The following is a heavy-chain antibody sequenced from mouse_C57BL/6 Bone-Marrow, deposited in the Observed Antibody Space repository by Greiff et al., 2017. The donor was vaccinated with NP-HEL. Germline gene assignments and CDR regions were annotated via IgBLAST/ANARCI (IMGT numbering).Heavy chain of an antibody. Sequence: VQLQQSGAELVRPGASVKLSCKASGYTFTSYGISWVKQSPGQGLEWIGKIYPRSGNTYYNEKFKGKATLTADKSSSTAYMELRSLTSEDSAVDYCAREWGYDDSTRGFAYWGQGTLVTVSA. J-gene: IGHJ3*01. V-gene: IGHV1-81*01. CDR1: GYTFTSYG. CDR2: IYPRSGNT. D-gene: IGHD2-3*01. CDR3: AREWGYDDSTRGFAY.